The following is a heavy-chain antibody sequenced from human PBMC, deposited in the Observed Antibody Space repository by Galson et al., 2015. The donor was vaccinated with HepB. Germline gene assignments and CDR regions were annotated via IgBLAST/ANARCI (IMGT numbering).Heavy chain of an antibody. Sequence: SLRLSCAASGFTFSSYGMHWVRQAPGKGLEWVAVIWYDGSNKYYADSVKGRFTISRDNSKNTLYLQMNSLRAEDTAVYYCARDYDSSGYLFDYWGQGTLVTVSS. CDR1: GFTFSSYG. V-gene: IGHV3-33*01. D-gene: IGHD3-22*01. CDR2: IWYDGSNK. J-gene: IGHJ4*02. CDR3: ARDYDSSGYLFDY.